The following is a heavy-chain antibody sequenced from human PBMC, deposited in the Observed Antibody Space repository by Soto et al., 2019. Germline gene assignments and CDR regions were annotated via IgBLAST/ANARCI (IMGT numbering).Heavy chain of an antibody. CDR3: ARSPYCSGGSCYGNYFDY. CDR1: GFTFSSYS. CDR2: IYSGGST. J-gene: IGHJ4*02. V-gene: IGHV3-66*01. D-gene: IGHD2-15*01. Sequence: PGGSLRLSCAASGFTFSSYSINWVRQAPGKGLEWVSVIYSGGSTYYADSVKGRFTISRDNSKNTLYLQMNSLRAEDTAVYYCARSPYCSGGSCYGNYFDYWGQGTLVTVSS.